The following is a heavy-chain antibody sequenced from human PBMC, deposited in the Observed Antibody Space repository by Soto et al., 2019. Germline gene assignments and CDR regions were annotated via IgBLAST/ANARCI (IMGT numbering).Heavy chain of an antibody. Sequence: PSETLSLTFTVSDGSISSYDWSWIRQPPGKGLEWIGYIYYSGSTNYNPSLKSRVTISVDTSKNQFSLKLSSVTAADTAVYYCARLSVAARYWFDPWGQGTLVTVSS. CDR1: DGSISSYD. J-gene: IGHJ5*02. CDR2: IYYSGST. V-gene: IGHV4-59*08. CDR3: ARLSVAARYWFDP. D-gene: IGHD6-6*01.